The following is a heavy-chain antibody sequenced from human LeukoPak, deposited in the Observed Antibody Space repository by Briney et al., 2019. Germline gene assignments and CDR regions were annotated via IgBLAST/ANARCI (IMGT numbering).Heavy chain of an antibody. D-gene: IGHD6-13*01. CDR1: GFTFSSYS. V-gene: IGHV3-21*01. J-gene: IGHJ4*02. CDR2: ISSSSSYI. CDR3: ARDRPGIAAADIDY. Sequence: GGSLRLSCAASGFTFSSYSMNWVRQAPGKGLEWVSSISSSSSYIYYADSVKGRFTISRDNAENSLYLQMNSLRAEDTAVYYCARDRPGIAAADIDYWGQGTLVTVSS.